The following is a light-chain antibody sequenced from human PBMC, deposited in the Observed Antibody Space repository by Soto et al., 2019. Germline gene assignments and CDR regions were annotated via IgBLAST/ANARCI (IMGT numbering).Light chain of an antibody. J-gene: IGLJ1*01. Sequence: QSVLTQPPSVSGAPGQRVTISCTGSNSDIGAGYDVHWDQQLTGTAPKLVIYANNTRPSGVPDRFSASKSGTSASLAITGLQADDEADYYCQSYDSSLRGVFGTGTKLTVL. CDR2: ANN. CDR1: NSDIGAGYD. CDR3: QSYDSSLRGV. V-gene: IGLV1-40*01.